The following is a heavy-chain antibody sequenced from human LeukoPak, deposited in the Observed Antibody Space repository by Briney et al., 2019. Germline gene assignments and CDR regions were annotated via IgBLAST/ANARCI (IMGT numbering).Heavy chain of an antibody. CDR3: TRDPGRCTSTSCYPDY. CDR2: ISSSSSYI. D-gene: IGHD2-2*01. J-gene: IGHJ4*02. V-gene: IGHV3-21*01. Sequence: SGGSLRLSCAASGFDFSTYTMNWVRQAPGKGLEWVSSISSSSSYIYYADSVKGRFTISRDNAKNSMYLQMNSLRAEDTAVYYCTRDPGRCTSTSCYPDYRGQGTLVTVSS. CDR1: GFDFSTYT.